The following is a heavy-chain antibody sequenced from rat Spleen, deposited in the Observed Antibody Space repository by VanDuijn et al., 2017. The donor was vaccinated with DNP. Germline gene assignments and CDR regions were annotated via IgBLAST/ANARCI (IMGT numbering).Heavy chain of an antibody. V-gene: IGHV5-22*01. D-gene: IGHD4-3*01. CDR2: IGSPAYAP. CDR1: GFTFSAYY. J-gene: IGHJ2*01. CDR3: IRWNSGHFDY. Sequence: EVQLVESGGGLVQPGRSLKLSCAASGFTFSAYYMAWVRQAPAKGLEWVAYIGSPAYAPYYADSVKGRFTISRDNAKSTLDLQMNSLRSEDMATYYCIRWNSGHFDYWGQGVMVTVSS.